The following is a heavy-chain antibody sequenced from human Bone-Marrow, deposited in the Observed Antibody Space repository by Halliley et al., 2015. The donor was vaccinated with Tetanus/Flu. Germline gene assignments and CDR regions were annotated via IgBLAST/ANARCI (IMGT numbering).Heavy chain of an antibody. J-gene: IGHJ2*01. CDR2: ISVHTGNT. Sequence: QMQLVQSGAEVKKPGASVRVSCKTSGYSFKNYGLSWVRQAPGQGLEWMAWISVHTGNTNNAQRVQGRVTLSTDSSTSTAYMDLRSLRSDDTAVYYCVRDDKMATNWYFDLWGRGTLVTVSS. CDR1: GYSFKNYG. V-gene: IGHV1-18*04. D-gene: IGHD2-8*01. CDR3: VRDDKMATNWYFDL.